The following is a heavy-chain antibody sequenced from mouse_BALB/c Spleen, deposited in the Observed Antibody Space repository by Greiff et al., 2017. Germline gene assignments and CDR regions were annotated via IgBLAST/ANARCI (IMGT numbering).Heavy chain of an antibody. CDR3: TRNGNYGLFAY. CDR2: INPSNGGT. D-gene: IGHD2-1*01. V-gene: IGHV1S81*02. CDR1: GYTFTSYY. Sequence: QVQLQQSGAELVKPGASVKLSCKASGYTFTSYYMYWVKQRPGQGLEWIGEINPSNGGTNFNEKFKSKATLTVDKSSSTAYMQLSSLTSEDSAVYYCTRNGNYGLFAYWGQGTLVTVSA. J-gene: IGHJ3*01.